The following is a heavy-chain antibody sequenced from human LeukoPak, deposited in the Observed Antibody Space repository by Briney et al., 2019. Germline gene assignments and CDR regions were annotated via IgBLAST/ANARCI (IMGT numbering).Heavy chain of an antibody. V-gene: IGHV4-34*01. D-gene: IGHD5-18*01. CDR1: GGSFSGYY. CDR2: INHSGST. J-gene: IGHJ2*01. CDR3: ARGVYNYGSDCYFDL. Sequence: SETLSLTCAVYGGSFSGYYWSWIRQPRGKGLEWIGEINHSGSTNYNPSLKSRVTISVDTSKNQFSLKLTSVTAADTAVYYCARGVYNYGSDCYFDLWGRGTLVTVSS.